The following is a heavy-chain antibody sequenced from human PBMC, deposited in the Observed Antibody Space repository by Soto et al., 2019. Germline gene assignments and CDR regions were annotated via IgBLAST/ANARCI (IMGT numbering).Heavy chain of an antibody. J-gene: IGHJ6*02. D-gene: IGHD2-8*01. Sequence: QVQLVESGGGVVQPGTSLRLSCAASGLTFSSYGMHWVRQAPGKGLEWVAVISYDGSNKYYADSVKGRFTISRDNSKNTLYLQMNSLRTEDTAVYYCAKEIMVYADYYYYGMDVWGQGTTVTVSS. V-gene: IGHV3-30*18. CDR3: AKEIMVYADYYYYGMDV. CDR2: ISYDGSNK. CDR1: GLTFSSYG.